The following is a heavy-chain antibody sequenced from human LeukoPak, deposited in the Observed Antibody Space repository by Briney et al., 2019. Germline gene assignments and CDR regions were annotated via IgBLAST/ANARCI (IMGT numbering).Heavy chain of an antibody. Sequence: SETLSLTCAVSGGSISSGGYSWSWIRQPPGKGLEWIGYIYYSGSTYYNPSLKSRVTISVDTSKNQFSLKLSSVAAADTAVYYCATSRQLLDNWFDPWGQGTLVTVSS. V-gene: IGHV4-30-4*07. J-gene: IGHJ5*02. CDR2: IYYSGST. CDR3: ATSRQLLDNWFDP. CDR1: GGSISSGGYS. D-gene: IGHD2-2*01.